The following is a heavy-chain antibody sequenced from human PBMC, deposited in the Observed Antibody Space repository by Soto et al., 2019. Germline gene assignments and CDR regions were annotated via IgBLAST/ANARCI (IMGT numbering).Heavy chain of an antibody. CDR1: GYTFTSYA. D-gene: IGHD2-2*01. CDR3: ASSYGSSTSCPPYYGMVG. V-gene: IGHV1-3*01. CDR2: INAGNGNT. Sequence: ASVKVSCKASGYTFTSYAMHWVRQAPGQRLEWMGWINAGNGNTKYSQKFQGRVTITRDTSASTAYMELSSLRSEDTAVYYCASSYGSSTSCPPYYGMVGWGQGTTVTVAS. J-gene: IGHJ6*02.